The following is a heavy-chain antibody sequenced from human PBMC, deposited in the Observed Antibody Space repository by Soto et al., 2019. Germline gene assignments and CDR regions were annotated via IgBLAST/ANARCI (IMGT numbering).Heavy chain of an antibody. D-gene: IGHD1-26*01. CDR1: GFTFSNFA. J-gene: IGHJ5*02. CDR2: IGASGAST. Sequence: GGSLRLSCAASGFTFSNFAMSWVRQVPGKGLEWVSAIGASGASTFYADSVRGRFTVSRDNSKNTLVLQMKSLRVDDTAIYYCVNSHSDEDDHWGQGALVTVSP. CDR3: VNSHSDEDDH. V-gene: IGHV3-23*01.